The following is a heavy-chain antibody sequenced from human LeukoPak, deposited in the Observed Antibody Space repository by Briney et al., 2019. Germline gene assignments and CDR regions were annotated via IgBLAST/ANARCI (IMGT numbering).Heavy chain of an antibody. CDR3: AGDMVRGVILRRVLEY. J-gene: IGHJ4*02. V-gene: IGHV1-18*01. CDR2: ISGYNGNT. D-gene: IGHD3-10*01. Sequence: VASVKVSCKASGYNFTSYGISWVRQAPGQGLEWMGWISGYNGNTKYVQKFQGRVTMTRDTSINTAYMELSRLRSDDTAVYYCAGDMVRGVILRRVLEYWGQGTLVTVSS. CDR1: GYNFTSYG.